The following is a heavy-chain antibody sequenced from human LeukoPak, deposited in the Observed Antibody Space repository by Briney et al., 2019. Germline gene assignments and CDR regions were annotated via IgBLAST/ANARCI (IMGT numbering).Heavy chain of an antibody. Sequence: SVKVSCKASGGTFSSYAISWVRQAPGQGLEWMGGTIPIFGTANYAQKFQGRVTITTDESTSTAYMELSSLRSEDTAVYYCARGGHYDILTGYYKPFDYWGQGTLVTVSS. V-gene: IGHV1-69*05. J-gene: IGHJ4*02. CDR3: ARGGHYDILTGYYKPFDY. D-gene: IGHD3-9*01. CDR1: GGTFSSYA. CDR2: TIPIFGTA.